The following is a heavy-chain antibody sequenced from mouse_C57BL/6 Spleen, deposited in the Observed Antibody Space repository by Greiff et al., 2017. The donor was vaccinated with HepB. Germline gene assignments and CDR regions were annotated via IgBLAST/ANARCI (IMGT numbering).Heavy chain of an antibody. CDR3: ASSMVTEDYYARDY. V-gene: IGHV1-52*01. Sequence: VQLQQPGAELVRPGSSVKLSCKASGYTFTSYWMHWVKQRPIQGLEWIGNIDPSDSETHYNQKFKDKATLTVDKSSSTAYMQLSSLASEDSAVYYCASSMVTEDYYARDYWGQGTSVTVSS. CDR2: IDPSDSET. D-gene: IGHD2-2*01. CDR1: GYTFTSYW. J-gene: IGHJ4*01.